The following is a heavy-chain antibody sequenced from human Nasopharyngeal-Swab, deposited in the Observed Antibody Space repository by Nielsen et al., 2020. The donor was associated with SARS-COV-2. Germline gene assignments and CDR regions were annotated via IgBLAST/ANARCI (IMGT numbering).Heavy chain of an antibody. CDR2: VSYDGRYD. J-gene: IGHJ5*02. Sequence: VRQAPGKGLEWVAVVSYDGRYDYYADSVKGRFTISRDNSKNTLYLQMNSLRAEDTAVYYCAKSVWFDPWGQGTLVTVSS. CDR3: AKSVWFDP. V-gene: IGHV3-30-3*02.